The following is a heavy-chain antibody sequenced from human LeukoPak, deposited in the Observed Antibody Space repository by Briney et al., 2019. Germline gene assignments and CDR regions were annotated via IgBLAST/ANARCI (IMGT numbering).Heavy chain of an antibody. CDR3: ARDIVVVPAAYYYGMDV. Sequence: SETLSLTCTVSGGSISSYYWSWIRQPAGKGLEWIGRIYTSGSTNYNPSLKSRVTISVDKSKNQFSLKLSSVTAADTAVYYCARDIVVVPAAYYYGMDVWGQGTTVTVSS. V-gene: IGHV4-4*07. CDR2: IYTSGST. CDR1: GGSISSYY. D-gene: IGHD2-2*01. J-gene: IGHJ6*02.